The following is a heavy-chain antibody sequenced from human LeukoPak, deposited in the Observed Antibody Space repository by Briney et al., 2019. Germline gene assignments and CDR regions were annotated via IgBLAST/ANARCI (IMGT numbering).Heavy chain of an antibody. CDR1: GHTFTGYY. CDR2: INPNSGGT. V-gene: IGHV1-2*02. Sequence: GASVKVSCKASGHTFTGYYMHWVRQAPGQGLEWMGWINPNSGGTNYAQKFQGRVTMTRDTSISTAYMELSRLRSDDTAVYYCARADGSWYTFDYWGQGTLVTVSS. D-gene: IGHD6-13*01. CDR3: ARADGSWYTFDY. J-gene: IGHJ4*02.